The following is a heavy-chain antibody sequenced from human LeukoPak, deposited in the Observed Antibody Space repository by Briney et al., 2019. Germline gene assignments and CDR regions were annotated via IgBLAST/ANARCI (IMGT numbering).Heavy chain of an antibody. CDR2: ISSSSTYT. J-gene: IGHJ5*02. D-gene: IGHD5-18*01. CDR1: GFTFSSYN. Sequence: PGGSLRLSCAASGFTFSSYNINWVRQAPGKGLEWVSSISSSSTYTYYADSVKGRFTISRDNAKNSLYLQMNNLRAEDTAVYYCTRDRGKRVETSMVGFPWGQGTLVTVSS. V-gene: IGHV3-21*01. CDR3: TRDRGKRVETSMVGFP.